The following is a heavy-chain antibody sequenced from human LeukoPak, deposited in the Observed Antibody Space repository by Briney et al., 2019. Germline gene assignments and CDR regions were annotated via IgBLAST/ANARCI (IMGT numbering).Heavy chain of an antibody. Sequence: GGSLRLSCAASGFTFSTYWMSWVRQAPGKGLGWVANIKQDGSERYYVDSVKGRFTISRDNAKNSLYLQMNSLRAEDTATYYCARGWGCDSWGQGTLVTVSS. V-gene: IGHV3-7*01. D-gene: IGHD3-16*01. CDR3: ARGWGCDS. CDR2: IKQDGSER. CDR1: GFTFSTYW. J-gene: IGHJ4*02.